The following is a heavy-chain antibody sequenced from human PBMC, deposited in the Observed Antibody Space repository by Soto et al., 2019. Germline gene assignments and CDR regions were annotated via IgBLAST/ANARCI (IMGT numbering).Heavy chain of an antibody. CDR1: GFTFSNAW. D-gene: IGHD2-2*01. J-gene: IGHJ4*02. CDR2: IKSKTDGGTT. CDR3: TTAVVVVPAATNDY. Sequence: GRSLRLSCAASGFTFSNAWMSWVRQAPGKGLEWVGRIKSKTDGGTTDYAAPVKGRFTISRDDSKNTLYLQMNSLKTEDTAVYYCTTAVVVVPAATNDYWGQGTLVTVSS. V-gene: IGHV3-15*01.